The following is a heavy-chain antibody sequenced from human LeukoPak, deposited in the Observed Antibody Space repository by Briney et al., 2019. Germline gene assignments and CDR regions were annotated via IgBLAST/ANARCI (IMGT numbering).Heavy chain of an antibody. D-gene: IGHD1-26*01. V-gene: IGHV3-64*01. Sequence: GSLRLSCAASGIIFSNYAMHWVRQGPGKGLECISTISSDGGSTYYANSVKGRFTISRDNSKNTLYLQMGSLRAEDMAVYYCARGRQGAKTRYFDLWGRGTRVTVSS. CDR2: ISSDGGST. CDR1: GIIFSNYA. J-gene: IGHJ2*01. CDR3: ARGRQGAKTRYFDL.